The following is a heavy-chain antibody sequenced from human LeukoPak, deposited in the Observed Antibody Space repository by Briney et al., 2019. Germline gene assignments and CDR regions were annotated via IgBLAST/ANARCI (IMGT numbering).Heavy chain of an antibody. Sequence: GGSLRLSCAASGLTVSSHYMTWVRQAPGKGLEWVSVIYSGGSTYYADSVKGRFTISRDNSKNTLYLQMNSLRAEDTAVYYCASRTGVLPNAFDIWGQGTMVTVSS. CDR1: GLTVSSHY. D-gene: IGHD1-1*01. J-gene: IGHJ3*02. V-gene: IGHV3-53*01. CDR3: ASRTGVLPNAFDI. CDR2: IYSGGST.